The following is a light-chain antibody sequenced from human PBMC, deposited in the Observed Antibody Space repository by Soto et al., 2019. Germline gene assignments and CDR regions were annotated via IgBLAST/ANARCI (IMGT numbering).Light chain of an antibody. V-gene: IGKV3-15*01. CDR1: QSVSSN. CDR3: QQYNNWPPLT. Sequence: EIVMTQSPATLSVSPGARATLSCRASQSVSSNLAWYQQKPGQAPRLLIYGASTRASGIPARFSGSGSGTDFTLTISSLQSEDFAVYDCQQYNNWPPLTFGGGTKVEIK. CDR2: GAS. J-gene: IGKJ4*01.